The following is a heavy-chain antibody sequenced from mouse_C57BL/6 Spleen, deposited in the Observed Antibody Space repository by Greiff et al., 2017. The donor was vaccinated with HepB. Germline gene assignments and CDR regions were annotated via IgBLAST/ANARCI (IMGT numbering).Heavy chain of an antibody. CDR3: ANYYGSRGNY. Sequence: VHVKQSGPELVKPGASVKMSCKASGYTFTDYNMHWVKQSHGKSLEWIGYINPNNGGTSYNQKFKGKATLTVNKSSSTAYMELRSLTSEDSAVYYCANYYGSRGNYWGQGTTLTVSS. J-gene: IGHJ2*01. V-gene: IGHV1-22*01. CDR1: GYTFTDYN. D-gene: IGHD1-1*01. CDR2: INPNNGGT.